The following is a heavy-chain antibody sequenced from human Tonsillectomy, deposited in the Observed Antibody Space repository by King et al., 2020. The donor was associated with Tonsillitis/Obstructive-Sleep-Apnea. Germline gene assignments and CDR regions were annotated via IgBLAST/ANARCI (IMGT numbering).Heavy chain of an antibody. CDR2: IKSDGSRT. CDR1: GFTFSSYW. V-gene: IGHV3-74*01. J-gene: IGHJ6*03. Sequence: VQLVESGGGLVQPGGSLRLSCAASGFTFSSYWMHWVRQVPGKGLVWVSRIKSDGSRTDYADSVKGRFTISRDNAKNTLYRQMNSLRAEDTAVYYCARVPRTGYYYYMDVWGKGTTVTVSS. CDR3: ARVPRTGYYYYMDV. D-gene: IGHD3/OR15-3a*01.